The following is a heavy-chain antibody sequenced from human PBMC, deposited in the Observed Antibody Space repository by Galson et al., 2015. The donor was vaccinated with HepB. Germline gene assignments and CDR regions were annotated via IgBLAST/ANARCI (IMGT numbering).Heavy chain of an antibody. V-gene: IGHV4-34*01. D-gene: IGHD6-13*01. CDR2: INHSGST. CDR3: ARTRGQQLVRSRGYFDY. J-gene: IGHJ4*02. CDR1: GGSFSGYY. Sequence: ETLSLTCAVYGGSFSGYYWSWIRQPPGRGLEWIGEINHSGSTNYNPSLKSRVTISVDTSKNQFSLKLSSVTAADTAVYYCARTRGQQLVRSRGYFDYWGQGTLVTVSS.